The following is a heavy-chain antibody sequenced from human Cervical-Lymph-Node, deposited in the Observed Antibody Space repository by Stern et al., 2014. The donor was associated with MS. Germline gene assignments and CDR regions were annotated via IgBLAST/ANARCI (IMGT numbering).Heavy chain of an antibody. CDR2: IYYSGST. D-gene: IGHD3-9*01. Sequence: QLQLQESGPGLVKPSENLSLTCTVSGDSITSSSYYWGWIRQPPGKGLEWIGTIYYSGSTYYNPSLKSRVTMSVDTSKNQFSLNLSFVTAADTAVYYCARSFPHYDILAGNRDINFDSWGQGTLVTVSS. CDR3: ARSFPHYDILAGNRDINFDS. CDR1: GDSITSSSYY. J-gene: IGHJ4*02. V-gene: IGHV4-39*01.